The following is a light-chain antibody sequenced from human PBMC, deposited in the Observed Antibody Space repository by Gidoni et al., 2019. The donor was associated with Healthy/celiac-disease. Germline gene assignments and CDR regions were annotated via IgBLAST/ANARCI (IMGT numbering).Light chain of an antibody. CDR3: MQDLQTLT. Sequence: DIVMTQSPLSLPVTPGEPASISCRSSQSLLHSNGYNYLDWYLQKPGQSPQLLIYLGSNRASGVPDRFSGSGSGTDFTLKISRVEDEDVGVYYCMQDLQTLTFGPGTKVDIK. V-gene: IGKV2-28*01. CDR1: QSLLHSNGYNY. J-gene: IGKJ3*01. CDR2: LGS.